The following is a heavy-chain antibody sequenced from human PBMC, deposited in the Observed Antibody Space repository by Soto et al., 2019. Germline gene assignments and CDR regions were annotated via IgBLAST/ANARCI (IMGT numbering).Heavy chain of an antibody. CDR3: ARNYYDSSGLPDY. CDR1: GFTFSSYS. D-gene: IGHD3-22*01. V-gene: IGHV3-21*01. J-gene: IGHJ4*02. CDR2: ISSSSSYI. Sequence: LRLSCAASGFTFSSYSMNWVRQAPGKGLEWVSSISSSSSYIYYADSVKGRFTISRDNAKNSLYLQMNSLRAEDTAVYYCARNYYDSSGLPDYWGQGTLVTVSS.